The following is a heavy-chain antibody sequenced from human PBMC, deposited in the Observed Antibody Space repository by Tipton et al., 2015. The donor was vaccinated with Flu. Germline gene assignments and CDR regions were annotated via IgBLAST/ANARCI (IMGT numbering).Heavy chain of an antibody. CDR2: ISGDGRST. V-gene: IGHV3-74*01. Sequence: SLRLSCVASEFTFSIYWMHWVRQAPGKGLVWVSRISGDGRSTSYADSVKGRFTISRDNAKNTLYLQMNSLRAEDTAVYYCASQQPNPDSSSVAAVQHWGQGTLVTVSS. CDR3: ASQQPNPDSSSVAAVQH. CDR1: EFTFSIYW. D-gene: IGHD6-13*01. J-gene: IGHJ1*01.